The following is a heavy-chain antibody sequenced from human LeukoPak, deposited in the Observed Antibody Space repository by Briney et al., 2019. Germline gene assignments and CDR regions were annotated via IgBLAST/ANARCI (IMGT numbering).Heavy chain of an antibody. V-gene: IGHV3-48*03. D-gene: IGHD2-15*01. CDR3: ARDYCSGGSCYSDY. CDR2: ISSNGSTI. CDR1: GFTFSSYE. J-gene: IGHJ4*02. Sequence: GGSLRLSCAASGFTFSSYEMNWVRQAPGKGLEGVSYISSNGSTIYYADSVKGRCTISRDNAKNSLYLQMNSLRAEDTAVYYCARDYCSGGSCYSDYWGQGTLVTVSS.